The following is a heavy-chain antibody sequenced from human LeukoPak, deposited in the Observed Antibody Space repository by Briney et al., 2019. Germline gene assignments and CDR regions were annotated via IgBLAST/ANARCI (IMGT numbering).Heavy chain of an antibody. Sequence: GGSLRLSCAASGFTFSSFTMNWVRQAPGKGLELVSSISSSSSYIYYADSVKGRFTISRDNAKNSLYLQMNSLRAEDTAVYYCARVADYSNYGDYWGQGTLVTVSS. J-gene: IGHJ4*02. CDR3: ARVADYSNYGDY. D-gene: IGHD4-11*01. CDR1: GFTFSSFT. V-gene: IGHV3-21*01. CDR2: ISSSSSYI.